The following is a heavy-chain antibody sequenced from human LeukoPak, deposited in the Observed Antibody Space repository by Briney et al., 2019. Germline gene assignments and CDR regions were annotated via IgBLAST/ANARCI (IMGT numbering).Heavy chain of an antibody. CDR1: GGTFSNYA. V-gene: IGHV1-69*05. CDR3: ARDYYDSSGYYSRYYYYYMDV. CDR2: IIPIFGTA. J-gene: IGHJ6*03. D-gene: IGHD3-22*01. Sequence: SVKVSCKASGGTFSNYAITWVRQAPGQGLEWMGGIIPIFGTANYAQKFQGRVTMTRDTSTSTVYMELSSLRSEDTAVYYCARDYYDSSGYYSRYYYYYMDVWGKGTTVTISS.